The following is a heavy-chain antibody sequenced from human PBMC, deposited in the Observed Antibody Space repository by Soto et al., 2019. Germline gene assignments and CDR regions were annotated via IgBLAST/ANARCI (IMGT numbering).Heavy chain of an antibody. CDR3: AKDLYYYDSSGYYFPTYYFDY. J-gene: IGHJ4*02. Sequence: GGSLRLSCAASGFTFSSYVMHWVRQAPGKGLEWVAVISYDGGNKYYADSVKGRFTISRDNSKNTLYLQMNSLRAEDTAVYYCAKDLYYYDSSGYYFPTYYFDYWGQGTLVTSPQ. CDR1: GFTFSSYV. CDR2: ISYDGGNK. V-gene: IGHV3-30*18. D-gene: IGHD3-22*01.